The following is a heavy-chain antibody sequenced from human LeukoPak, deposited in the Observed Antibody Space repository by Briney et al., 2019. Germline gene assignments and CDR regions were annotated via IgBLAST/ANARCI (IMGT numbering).Heavy chain of an antibody. CDR1: GGSFSGYY. CDR2: INHSGST. D-gene: IGHD6-19*01. CDR3: ARVGEGSGWSYDY. V-gene: IGHV4-34*01. J-gene: IGHJ4*02. Sequence: SETLSLTCAVYGGSFSGYYWSWIRQPPGKGLEWIGEINHSGSTNYNPSLKSRVTISVDTSKNQFSLKLSSVTAADTAVYYCARVGEGSGWSYDYWGQGTLVTVSS.